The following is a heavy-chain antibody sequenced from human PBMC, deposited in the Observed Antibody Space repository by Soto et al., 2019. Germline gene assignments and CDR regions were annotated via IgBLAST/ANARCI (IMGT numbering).Heavy chain of an antibody. CDR2: IWSDGSDK. CDR1: GFTFNSYD. V-gene: IGHV3-33*01. D-gene: IGHD3-10*01. CDR3: ARGSGSGDLPLYY. Sequence: GGSLRLSCAASGFTFNSYDMHCVRQSPGKWLEWVAVIWSDGSDKKFADSVKGRFAISRDNSKNTLYLQMNSLRAEDTAVYYCARGSGSGDLPLYYGGHGTRVTVS. J-gene: IGHJ4*01.